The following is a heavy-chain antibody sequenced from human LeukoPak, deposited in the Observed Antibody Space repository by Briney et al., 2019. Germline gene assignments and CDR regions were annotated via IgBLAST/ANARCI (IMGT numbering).Heavy chain of an antibody. J-gene: IGHJ4*02. CDR2: INHSGST. CDR3: ARDRGVTSPPFDY. V-gene: IGHV4-34*01. Sequence: PSETLSLTCAVYGGSFSGYYWSWIRQPPGKGLEWIGEINHSGSTNYNPSLRSRVTISVDTSKNQFSLKLSSVTAADTAVYYCARDRGVTSPPFDYWGQGTLVTVSS. D-gene: IGHD2-21*02. CDR1: GGSFSGYY.